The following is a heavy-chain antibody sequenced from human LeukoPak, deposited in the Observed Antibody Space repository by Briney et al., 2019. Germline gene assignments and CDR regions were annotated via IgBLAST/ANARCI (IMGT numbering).Heavy chain of an antibody. V-gene: IGHV3-23*01. CDR3: AKDRRSGSYTAFDY. Sequence: PGGSLRLSCEASGLIFSNFAMSWVRQALGKGLEWVSATSGSGGSTYYAGSVKGRFTISRDNSKNTLYLQMNDLRAEDTAIYYCAKDRRSGSYTAFDYWGQGTLVTVSS. J-gene: IGHJ4*02. CDR1: GLIFSNFA. D-gene: IGHD1-26*01. CDR2: TSGSGGST.